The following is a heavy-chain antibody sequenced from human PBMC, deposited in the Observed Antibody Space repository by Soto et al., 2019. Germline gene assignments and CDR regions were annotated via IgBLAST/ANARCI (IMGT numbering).Heavy chain of an antibody. V-gene: IGHV3-23*01. D-gene: IGHD4-17*01. J-gene: IGHJ4*02. CDR1: GFTFSSYA. Sequence: GGSLRLSCAASGFTFSSYAMSWVRQAPGKGLEWVSAISGSGGSTYYADSVKGRFTISRDNSKNTLYLQMNSLRAEDTAVYYCAKVGDYGDYERYFDYWGQGTLVTVSS. CDR3: AKVGDYGDYERYFDY. CDR2: ISGSGGST.